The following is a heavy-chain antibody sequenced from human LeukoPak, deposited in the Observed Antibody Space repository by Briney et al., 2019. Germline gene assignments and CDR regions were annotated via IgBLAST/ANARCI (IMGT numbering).Heavy chain of an antibody. Sequence: PGRSLRLSCAASGFTFSSYAMHWVRQAPGKGLEWVAVISYDGSNKYYADSVKGRFTISRDNSKNTLYLQMNSLRAEDTAVYYCARAERYYDSSGYYRYWGQGTLATVSS. V-gene: IGHV3-30-3*01. D-gene: IGHD3-22*01. CDR3: ARAERYYDSSGYYRY. CDR2: ISYDGSNK. CDR1: GFTFSSYA. J-gene: IGHJ4*02.